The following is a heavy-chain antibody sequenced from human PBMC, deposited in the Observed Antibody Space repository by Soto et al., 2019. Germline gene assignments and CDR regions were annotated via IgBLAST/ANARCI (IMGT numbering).Heavy chain of an antibody. CDR3: ASSSSYWYYYYMDV. CDR2: IYYTGIT. D-gene: IGHD2-8*02. J-gene: IGHJ6*03. V-gene: IGHV4-59*08. CDR1: GGFINSYY. Sequence: PSETLSLTCTVSGGFINSYYWSWIRQPPGKGLEWIGFIYYTGITKYNPSLQSRVTISVDTSKNQFSLKLTSVTAADTAVYYCASSSSYWYYYYMDVWGKGTTVTVSS.